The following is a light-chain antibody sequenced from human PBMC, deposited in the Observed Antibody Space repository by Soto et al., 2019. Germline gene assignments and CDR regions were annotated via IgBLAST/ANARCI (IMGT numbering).Light chain of an antibody. Sequence: NFMLTQPHSVSESPGKTVTISCTRSSGSIASNYVQWYQQRPGSSPNTVIYEDNQRPSGVPDRFSGSIDSSSNSASLTISGLKTEDEADYYCQSYDSSINWVFGGGTKLTVL. J-gene: IGLJ3*02. CDR1: SGSIASNY. CDR3: QSYDSSINWV. V-gene: IGLV6-57*01. CDR2: EDN.